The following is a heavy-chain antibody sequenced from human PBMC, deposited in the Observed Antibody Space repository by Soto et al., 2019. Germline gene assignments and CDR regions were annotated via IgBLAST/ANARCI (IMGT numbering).Heavy chain of an antibody. CDR1: GFTFSSYG. D-gene: IGHD2-21*02. V-gene: IGHV3-30*18. CDR2: ISYDGSNK. J-gene: IGHJ4*02. Sequence: GGSLRLSCAASGFTFSSYGMHWVRQAPGKGLEWVAVISYDGSNKYYADSVKGRFTISRDNSKNTLYLQMNSLRAEDTAVYYCAKDPDCGGDCYLDYWGQGTLVT. CDR3: AKDPDCGGDCYLDY.